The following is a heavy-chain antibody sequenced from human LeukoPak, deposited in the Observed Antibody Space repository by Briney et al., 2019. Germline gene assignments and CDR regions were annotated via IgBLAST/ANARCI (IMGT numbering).Heavy chain of an antibody. Sequence: PSETLSLTCTVSGNSISSGDYYWSWLRQPAGKGLEWIGRIYTSGSTTYNPSLKSRVTISGDTSENQFSLKLSSVTASDTAVYFCARGPYSYDSSGAFDIWGQGTMVTVSS. CDR3: ARGPYSYDSSGAFDI. CDR2: IYTSGST. CDR1: GNSISSGDYY. V-gene: IGHV4-61*02. D-gene: IGHD3-22*01. J-gene: IGHJ3*02.